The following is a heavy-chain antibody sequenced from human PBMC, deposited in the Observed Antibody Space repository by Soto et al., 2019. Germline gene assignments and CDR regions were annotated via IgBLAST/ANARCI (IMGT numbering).Heavy chain of an antibody. J-gene: IGHJ5*02. CDR1: GDSISSYY. V-gene: IGHV4-59*01. D-gene: IGHD5-12*01. CDR3: ARGVATIGP. Sequence: QVQLQESGPRLVKPSETLSLTCTVSGDSISSYYWSWIRQPPGKGLEWIGYIYYSGSTNYNPSLKCRVTISVDTPKNQFSLKLTSVTAADTDVYYCARGVATIGPWGQGTLVTVSS. CDR2: IYYSGST.